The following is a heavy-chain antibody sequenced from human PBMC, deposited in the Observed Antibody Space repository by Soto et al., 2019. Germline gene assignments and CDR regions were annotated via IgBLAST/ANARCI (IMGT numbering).Heavy chain of an antibody. Sequence: TSETLSLTCTVSGGSISSGGDYWSWIRQHPGKGLEWIGYIYYSGTTYYNPSLKSRVTMSVDTSKNQFSLKLSSVTAADTAVYYCARAMLTGRAFDYWGQGTLVTVSS. CDR3: ARAMLTGRAFDY. D-gene: IGHD3-9*01. V-gene: IGHV4-31*03. CDR1: GGSISSGGDY. CDR2: IYYSGTT. J-gene: IGHJ4*02.